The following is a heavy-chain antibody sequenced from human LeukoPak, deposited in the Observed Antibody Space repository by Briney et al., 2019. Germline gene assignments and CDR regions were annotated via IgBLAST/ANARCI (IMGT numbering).Heavy chain of an antibody. CDR1: GGSISSGSYY. CDR3: AREEVKRITIFGVVAITLDY. J-gene: IGHJ4*02. CDR2: IYTSGGT. Sequence: PSETLSLTCTVSGGSISSGSYYWSWIRQPAGKGLEWIGRIYTSGGTNYNPSLKSRVTISVDTSKNQFSLKLSSVTAADTAVYYCAREEVKRITIFGVVAITLDYWGQGTLVTVSS. D-gene: IGHD3-3*01. V-gene: IGHV4-61*02.